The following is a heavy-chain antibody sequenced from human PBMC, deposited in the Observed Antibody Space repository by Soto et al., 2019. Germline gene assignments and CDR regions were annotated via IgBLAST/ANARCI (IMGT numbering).Heavy chain of an antibody. CDR3: RSSSRYSTDV. J-gene: IGHJ6*02. CDR2: IYGTGNT. V-gene: IGHV4-39*01. Sequence: QLQLQESGPGLVKPSETLSLSCTVSGGSITSSFYWGWIRQPPGKGLEWIGSIYGTGNTYYNPSLKGRVTISADTSKNQFSLNLISVTAADTALYYCRSSSRYSTDVWGQGATVTVSS. CDR1: GGSITSSFY. D-gene: IGHD6-13*01.